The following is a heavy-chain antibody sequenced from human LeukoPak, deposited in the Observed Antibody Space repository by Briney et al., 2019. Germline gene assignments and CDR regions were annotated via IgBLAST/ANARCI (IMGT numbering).Heavy chain of an antibody. V-gene: IGHV4-39*01. CDR3: ARLSLLPKDSRGYDRLFDY. CDR1: GGSISSSSYY. CDR2: IYYSGST. Sequence: SETLSLTCTVSGGSISSSSYYWGWIRQPPGKGLEWIGSIYYSGSTYYNPSLKSRVTISVDTSKNQFSLKLSSVTAADTAVYYCARLSLLPKDSRGYDRLFDYWGQGTLVTVSS. D-gene: IGHD3-22*01. J-gene: IGHJ4*02.